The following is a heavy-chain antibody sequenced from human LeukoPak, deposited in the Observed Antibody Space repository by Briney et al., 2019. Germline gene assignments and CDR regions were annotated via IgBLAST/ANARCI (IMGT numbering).Heavy chain of an antibody. V-gene: IGHV4-59*12. CDR1: GGSISSYY. J-gene: IGHJ5*02. CDR2: IYYSGST. CDR3: ARDGIGKWFDP. Sequence: SETLSLTCTVSGGSISSYYWSWIRQPPGKGLEWIGYIYYSGSTNYNPSLKSRVTISVDTSKNQFSLKLSSVTAADTAVYYCARDGIGKWFDPWGQGTPVTVSS. D-gene: IGHD1-1*01.